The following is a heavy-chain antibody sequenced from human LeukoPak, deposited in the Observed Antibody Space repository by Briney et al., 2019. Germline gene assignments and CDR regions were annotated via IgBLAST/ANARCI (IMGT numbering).Heavy chain of an antibody. CDR3: ARTYCSSTSCSFDY. D-gene: IGHD2-2*01. CDR1: GFTFSSYD. CDR2: IGTAGDT. Sequence: PGGSLRLSCAASGFTFSSYDMHWVRQATGKGLEWVSAIGTAGDTYYPGSVKGRFTIPRENAKNSLYLQMNSLRAEDTAVYYCARTYCSSTSCSFDYWGQGTLVTVSS. V-gene: IGHV3-13*01. J-gene: IGHJ4*02.